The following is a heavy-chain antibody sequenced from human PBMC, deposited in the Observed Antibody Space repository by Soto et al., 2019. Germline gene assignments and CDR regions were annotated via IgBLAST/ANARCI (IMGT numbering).Heavy chain of an antibody. CDR1: GGTFSSYP. Sequence: ASVKVSCKASGGTFSSYPISWVRQAPGQGLEWMGRIIPILGIANYAQKFQGRVTITADKSTSTAYMELSSLRSEDTAVYYCARGFSSAEYSGYDLDYWGQGTLVTVSS. CDR2: IIPILGIA. J-gene: IGHJ4*02. D-gene: IGHD5-12*01. V-gene: IGHV1-69*04. CDR3: ARGFSSAEYSGYDLDY.